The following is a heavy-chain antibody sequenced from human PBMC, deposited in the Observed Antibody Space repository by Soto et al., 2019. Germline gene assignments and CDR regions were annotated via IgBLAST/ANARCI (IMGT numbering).Heavy chain of an antibody. CDR3: ARVKVPAAILGAFDL. Sequence: ASVKVSCKASGYTFSTYGITWVRQAPGQGLDWMGWINPFKGDTNSAARFQDRVTMTTDTSTRTAYMGLRSLRSDDTAVYYCARVKVPAAILGAFDLWGQGTLVTVSS. CDR2: INPFKGDT. CDR1: GYTFSTYG. J-gene: IGHJ3*01. D-gene: IGHD2-2*02. V-gene: IGHV1-18*01.